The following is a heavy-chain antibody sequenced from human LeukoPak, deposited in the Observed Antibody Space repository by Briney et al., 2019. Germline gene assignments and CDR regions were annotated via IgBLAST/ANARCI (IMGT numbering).Heavy chain of an antibody. Sequence: PGRSLRLSCAASGFTFDDYAMHWVRQAPGKGLEWVSGISWNSGSIGYADSVKGRFTISRDNAKNSLYLQMNSLRAEDTALYYCAKAGAVVAARPYYFDYWGQGTLVTVSS. J-gene: IGHJ4*02. CDR3: AKAGAVVAARPYYFDY. D-gene: IGHD2-15*01. CDR2: ISWNSGSI. V-gene: IGHV3-9*01. CDR1: GFTFDDYA.